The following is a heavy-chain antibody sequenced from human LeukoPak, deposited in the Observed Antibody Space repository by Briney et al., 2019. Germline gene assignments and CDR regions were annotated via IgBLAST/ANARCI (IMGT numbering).Heavy chain of an antibody. V-gene: IGHV1-18*01. CDR2: ISAYNGNT. J-gene: IGHJ5*02. Sequence: RASVTVSCKASGYTFTSYGIIWVRQAPGQGLEWMGWISAYNGNTNYAQKLQGRVTMTTDTSTSTAYMELRSLRPDDTALYYCARWLRGYNDWFAPWGQGTLVTVSS. D-gene: IGHD3-22*01. CDR1: GYTFTSYG. CDR3: ARWLRGYNDWFAP.